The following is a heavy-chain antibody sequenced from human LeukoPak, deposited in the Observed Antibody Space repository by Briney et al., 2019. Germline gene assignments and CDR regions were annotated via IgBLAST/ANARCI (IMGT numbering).Heavy chain of an antibody. Sequence: QAGGSLRLSCAASGFTFSSYSMNWVRQAPGKGLEWVSYISSSSSTIYYADSVKGRFTISRDNAKNSLYLQMNSLRAEDTAVYYCGRVRVGEYGETGHFDYWGQGTLVTVSS. D-gene: IGHD4-17*01. J-gene: IGHJ4*02. V-gene: IGHV3-48*01. CDR1: GFTFSSYS. CDR2: ISSSSSTI. CDR3: GRVRVGEYGETGHFDY.